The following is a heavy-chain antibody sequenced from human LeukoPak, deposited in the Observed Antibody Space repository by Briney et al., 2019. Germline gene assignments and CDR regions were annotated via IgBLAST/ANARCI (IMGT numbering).Heavy chain of an antibody. D-gene: IGHD1-26*01. CDR2: IRSKAYGRAT. Sequence: PGRSLRLSCTASGFTFGDYAMSWVRQAPGKGLEWVGFIRSKAYGRATEYAASVKGIFTISRDDSKSIAYLQMNSLKTEDTAVYYCTSLRGSYSYWGQGTLVTVSS. CDR3: TSLRGSYSY. J-gene: IGHJ4*02. CDR1: GFTFGDYA. V-gene: IGHV3-49*04.